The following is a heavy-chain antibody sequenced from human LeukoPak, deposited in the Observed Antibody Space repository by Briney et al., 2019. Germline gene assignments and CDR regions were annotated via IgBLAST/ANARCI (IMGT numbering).Heavy chain of an antibody. CDR1: GFTLSGYS. V-gene: IGHV3-21*01. J-gene: IGHJ6*03. CDR3: ARVADYDILTGYPNMDV. CDR2: ISSSSSYI. D-gene: IGHD3-9*01. Sequence: GGSLRLSCAASGFTLSGYSMNWVRQAPGKGLEWVSSISSSSSYIYYADSVKGRFTISRDNAKKSMYLQMNSLRAEDTAVYYCARVADYDILTGYPNMDVWGKGTTVTISS.